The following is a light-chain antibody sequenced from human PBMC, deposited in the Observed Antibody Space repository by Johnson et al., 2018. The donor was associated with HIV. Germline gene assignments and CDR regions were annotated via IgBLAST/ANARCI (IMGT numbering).Light chain of an antibody. CDR3: GTWDSSLSAYV. CDR2: DNN. CDR1: SSNIGNNY. Sequence: QSVLTQPPSVSAAPGQKVTISCSGSSSNIGNNYVSWYQQLPGTAPKLLIYDNNKRPSGIPDRFSGSKSGTSATLGITGLQTGDEADYYCGTWDSSLSAYVFGNATKFTVL. J-gene: IGLJ1*01. V-gene: IGLV1-51*01.